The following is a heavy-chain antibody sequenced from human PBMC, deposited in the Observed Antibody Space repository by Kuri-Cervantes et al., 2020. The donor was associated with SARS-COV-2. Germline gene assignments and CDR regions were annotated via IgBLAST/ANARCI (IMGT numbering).Heavy chain of an antibody. V-gene: IGHV1-2*04. CDR3: ARARLGGAFDI. J-gene: IGHJ3*02. D-gene: IGHD7-27*01. CDR2: INPNSGGT. Sequence: ASVKVSCKASGYTFTGYYMHWVRQAPGQGLEWVGWINPNSGGTNYAQKFQGWVTMTRDTSISTAYMELSRLRSDDTAVYYCARARLGGAFDIWGQGTMVTVSS. CDR1: GYTFTGYY.